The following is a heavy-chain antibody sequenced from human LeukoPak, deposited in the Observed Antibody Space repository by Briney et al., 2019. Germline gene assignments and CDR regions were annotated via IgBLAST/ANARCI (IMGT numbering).Heavy chain of an antibody. CDR1: GGSFSGYY. D-gene: IGHD4-17*01. V-gene: IGHV4-34*01. Sequence: SETLSLTCAVYGGSFSGYYWSWIHQPPGNGLEWIGEINHSGNTNYNPSLKSRVTISVDTSKNQFSLKLKSVTAADTAVYYCARDRTDYGDYGNWFDPWGQGTLVTVSS. CDR2: INHSGNT. CDR3: ARDRTDYGDYGNWFDP. J-gene: IGHJ5*02.